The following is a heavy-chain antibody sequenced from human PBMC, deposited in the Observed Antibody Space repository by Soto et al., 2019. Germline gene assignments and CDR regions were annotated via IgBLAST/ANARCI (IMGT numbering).Heavy chain of an antibody. Sequence: QVQLVQSGAEVKKPESSVKVSCKAPGGTFSTYAISWVRQGPGQGLEWMGGIIPMFGTANYAQRFQDRVMITADESTNTVYMELSSLRSEDTAVYFCASGIQLWLRRINNGYSGWGQGTLVTVSS. CDR3: ASGIQLWLRRINNGYSG. J-gene: IGHJ4*02. D-gene: IGHD5-18*01. V-gene: IGHV1-69*12. CDR2: IIPMFGTA. CDR1: GGTFSTYA.